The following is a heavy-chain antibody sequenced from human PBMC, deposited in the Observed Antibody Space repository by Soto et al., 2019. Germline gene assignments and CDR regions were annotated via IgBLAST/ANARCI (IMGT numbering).Heavy chain of an antibody. CDR2: IYYSGST. V-gene: IGHV4-61*01. D-gene: IGHD1-26*01. J-gene: IGHJ4*02. Sequence: SETLSLTCTVSGGSVSSGSYYWSWIRQPPGKGLEWIGYIYYSGSTNYNPSLKSRVTISVDTTKNQFSLKLSSVTAADTAVYYCARDLGGSYYGFDYWGQGTLVTVSS. CDR3: ARDLGGSYYGFDY. CDR1: GGSVSSGSYY.